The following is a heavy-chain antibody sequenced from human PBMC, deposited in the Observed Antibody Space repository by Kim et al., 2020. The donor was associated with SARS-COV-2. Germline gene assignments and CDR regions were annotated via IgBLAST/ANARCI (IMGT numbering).Heavy chain of an antibody. J-gene: IGHJ4*02. CDR2: INPDRGVT. CDR3: ARGNTETIDY. Sequence: ASVKVSCKTSGYTFTTRYLHWVRQAPGHGLEWMGRINPDRGVTDYAQRFQGRVTMTRDKSISTVFRELSSLTSDDTVVYYCARGNTETIDYWGQGTLVTVSS. CDR1: GYTFTTRY. V-gene: IGHV1-2*05.